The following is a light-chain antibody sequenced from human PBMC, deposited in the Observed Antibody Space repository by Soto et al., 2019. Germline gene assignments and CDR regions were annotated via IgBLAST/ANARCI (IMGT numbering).Light chain of an antibody. V-gene: IGLV1-40*01. CDR3: TAWDDSLSGHVV. CDR1: SSNIGAGYD. Sequence: QSVLTQPPSVSGAPGQRVTISCTGSSSNIGAGYDVHWYQQLPGTAPKLLIYSNNERPSGVPDRFSGSKSGTSASLAISGLQSEDEADYYCTAWDDSLSGHVVFGGGTKVTVL. J-gene: IGLJ2*01. CDR2: SNN.